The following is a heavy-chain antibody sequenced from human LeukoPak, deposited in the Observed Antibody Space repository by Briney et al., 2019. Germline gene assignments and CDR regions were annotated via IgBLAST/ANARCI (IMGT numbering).Heavy chain of an antibody. CDR2: IYSGGNT. CDR1: GFTVSSNY. Sequence: GGSLRLSCAASGFTVSSNYISWVRQAPGKGLEWVSLIYSGGNTYYADSVKGRFTISRDNSKNTLFLQMNSLRAEDTAVYSCARYISGWYFDIWVRGTLVTVSS. D-gene: IGHD6-19*01. J-gene: IGHJ2*01. V-gene: IGHV3-53*01. CDR3: ARYISGWYFDI.